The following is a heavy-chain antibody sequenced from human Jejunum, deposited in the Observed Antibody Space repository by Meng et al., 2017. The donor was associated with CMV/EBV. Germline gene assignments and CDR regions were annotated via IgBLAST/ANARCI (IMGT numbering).Heavy chain of an antibody. CDR2: ISYAGSNK. D-gene: IGHD6-13*01. V-gene: IGHV3-30*14. CDR1: FTFSSYA. J-gene: IGHJ4*02. CDR3: ARDLGYGSTWHYYLEY. Sequence: FTFSSYAMHWVRQAPGKGLEWVALISYAGSNKYYADSVKGRFTISRDTSKNTLYLQMNSLGAEDTAVYYCARDLGYGSTWHYYLEYWGQGALVTVSS.